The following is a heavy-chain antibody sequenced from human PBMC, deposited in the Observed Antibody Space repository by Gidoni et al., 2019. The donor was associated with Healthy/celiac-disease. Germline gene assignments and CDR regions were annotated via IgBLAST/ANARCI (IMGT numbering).Heavy chain of an antibody. J-gene: IGHJ4*02. CDR1: RGTYSSYA. D-gene: IGHD4-17*01. Sequence: VQRVQSEGEEQKPRAAVEIPGRAARGTYSSYAISWVRQAPGQGLAWMGRIIPILGIAHYAQKFQGRFTIPADKSTRTAYMELSSLRSEDTAVYYCARDNAPYGDPPLFFAYWGQGPLVTVSS. CDR3: ARDNAPYGDPPLFFAY. CDR2: IIPILGIA. V-gene: IGHV1-69*04.